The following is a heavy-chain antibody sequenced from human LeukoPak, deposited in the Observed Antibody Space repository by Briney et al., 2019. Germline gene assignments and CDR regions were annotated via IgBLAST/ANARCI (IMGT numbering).Heavy chain of an antibody. CDR1: GGSISSYY. Sequence: SETLSLTCTVSGGSISSYYWSWIRQPPGKGLEWIGYIYYSGSTNYNPSLKSRVTISVDTSKNQFSLKLSSVTAADTAVYYCAKVLVYNWKQGGANYWGQGTLVTVSS. J-gene: IGHJ4*02. CDR2: IYYSGST. CDR3: AKVLVYNWKQGGANY. V-gene: IGHV4-59*08. D-gene: IGHD1-20*01.